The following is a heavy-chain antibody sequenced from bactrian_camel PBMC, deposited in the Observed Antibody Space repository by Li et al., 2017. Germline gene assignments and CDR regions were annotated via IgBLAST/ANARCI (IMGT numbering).Heavy chain of an antibody. CDR3: AAHRQAWVDYCRLGAAEYNH. J-gene: IGHJ4*01. CDR1: GLTYSNNF. D-gene: IGHD3*01. V-gene: IGHV3S55*01. CDR2: ITTDSRS. Sequence: HVQLVESGGGSVQAGGSLRLSCAASGLTYSNNFMAWFRQTPGKEREGVAAITTDSRSQAYADSVKGRFAISRDNTKNTLYLQMNSLEPEDTAMYYCAAHRQAWVDYCRLGAAEYNHWGQGTQVTVSS.